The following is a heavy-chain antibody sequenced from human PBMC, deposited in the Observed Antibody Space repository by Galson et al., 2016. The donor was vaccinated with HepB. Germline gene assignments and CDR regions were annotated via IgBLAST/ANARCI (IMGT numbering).Heavy chain of an antibody. D-gene: IGHD1-26*01. J-gene: IGHJ6*03. CDR3: AKAPGSHFYYSYMDV. CDR1: GFTFTTCA. CDR2: ISGAGANT. Sequence: SLRLSCAASGFTFTTCAMSWVRQGPGKGLEWVSTISGAGANTYYADSVKGRFTISRDNSKNTLYLQMNSLRGEDTAIYYCAKAPGSHFYYSYMDVWGKGTTVTVSS. V-gene: IGHV3-23*01.